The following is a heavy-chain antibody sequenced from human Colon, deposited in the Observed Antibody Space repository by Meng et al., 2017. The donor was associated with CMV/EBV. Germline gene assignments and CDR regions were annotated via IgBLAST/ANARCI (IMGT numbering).Heavy chain of an antibody. CDR1: GFTFSSYS. D-gene: IGHD3-3*01. V-gene: IGHV3-21*01. CDR2: ISSSSSYI. J-gene: IGHJ4*02. CDR3: ARGTPTIFGSSGGHTSGHYFDY. Sequence: GGSLRLSCAASGFTFSSYSMNWVRQAPGKGLEWVSSISSSSSYIYYADSVKGRFTISRDNAKNSLYLQMNSLSAEDTAVSYCARGTPTIFGSSGGHTSGHYFDYWGQGTLVTVSS.